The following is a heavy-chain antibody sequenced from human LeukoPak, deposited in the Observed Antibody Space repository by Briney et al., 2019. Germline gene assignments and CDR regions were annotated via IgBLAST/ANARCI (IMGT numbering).Heavy chain of an antibody. J-gene: IGHJ4*02. Sequence: SQTLSLTCTVSGGSISSGGYYWSWIRQHPGKGLEWIGYIYYSGSTNYNPSLKSRVTISVDTSKNQFSLKLSSVTAADTAVYYCAREGDGYVPDYWGQGTLVTVSS. D-gene: IGHD5-24*01. CDR3: AREGDGYVPDY. V-gene: IGHV4-31*03. CDR2: IYYSGST. CDR1: GGSISSGGYY.